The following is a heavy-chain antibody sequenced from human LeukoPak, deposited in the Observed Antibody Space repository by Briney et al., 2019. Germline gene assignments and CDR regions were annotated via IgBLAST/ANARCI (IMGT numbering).Heavy chain of an antibody. V-gene: IGHV3-7*01. D-gene: IGHD2-2*03. CDR3: ARDQMGIVVVPAAYYYYYYMDV. Sequence: GGSLRLSCAASGFTFSSYWMSWVRQAPGKGLEWVANIKQDGSEKYYVDSVKGRFTISRDNAKNSLYLQMNSLRAEDTAVYYCARDQMGIVVVPAAYYYYYYMDVWGKGTTVTVSS. J-gene: IGHJ6*03. CDR1: GFTFSSYW. CDR2: IKQDGSEK.